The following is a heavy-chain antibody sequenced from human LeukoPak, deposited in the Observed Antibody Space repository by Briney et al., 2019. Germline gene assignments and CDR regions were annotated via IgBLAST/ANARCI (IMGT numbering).Heavy chain of an antibody. Sequence: SETLSLTCTVSGVSISSYYWSWIRQPAGKGLEWIGRIYTSGSTNYNPSLKSRVTMSVDTSKNQFSLKLSSVTAADTAVYYCARGGTSYGYSYYFDYWGQGTLVTVSS. CDR3: ARGGTSYGYSYYFDY. J-gene: IGHJ4*02. CDR1: GVSISSYY. CDR2: IYTSGST. D-gene: IGHD5-18*01. V-gene: IGHV4-4*07.